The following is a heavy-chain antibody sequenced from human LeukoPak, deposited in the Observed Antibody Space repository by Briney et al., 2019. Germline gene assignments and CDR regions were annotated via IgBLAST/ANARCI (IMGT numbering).Heavy chain of an antibody. J-gene: IGHJ4*02. Sequence: SETLSLTCTVSGGSISSYYWSWIRQPPGKGLEWIGYILYSGTTNSNPSLKSRVTISVDTSKNQISLRLSSVTAADTAVYYCARMGGYSGYATHWGQGTLVTVSS. D-gene: IGHD5-12*01. CDR1: GGSISSYY. CDR3: ARMGGYSGYATH. CDR2: ILYSGTT. V-gene: IGHV4-59*08.